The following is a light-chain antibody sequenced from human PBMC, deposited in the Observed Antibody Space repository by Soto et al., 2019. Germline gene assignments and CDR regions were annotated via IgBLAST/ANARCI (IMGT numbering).Light chain of an antibody. CDR1: QSVSSN. CDR3: QQYNNWPPS. Sequence: EIVMTQSPATLSVSPGERVTLSCRASQSVSSNLAWYQQKPRLAPRLLIYGATIMATGIPARFSGSGSGTEFTLTISSLQSEDFPVYYFQQYNNWPPSFGRGTKVEIK. CDR2: GAT. V-gene: IGKV3D-15*01. J-gene: IGKJ4*01.